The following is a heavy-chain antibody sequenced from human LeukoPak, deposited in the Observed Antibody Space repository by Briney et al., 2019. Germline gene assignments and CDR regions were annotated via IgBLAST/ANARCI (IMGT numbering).Heavy chain of an antibody. CDR2: ISSSSSTI. Sequence: GGSLRLSCAASGFTFSSYSMNWVRQAPGKGLEWVSYISSSSSTIYYADSVKGRFTISRDNAKNSLYLQMNSLRAEDTAVYYCASGVLPRMAFDIWGQGTMVTVSS. J-gene: IGHJ3*02. D-gene: IGHD3-10*01. V-gene: IGHV3-48*01. CDR3: ASGVLPRMAFDI. CDR1: GFTFSSYS.